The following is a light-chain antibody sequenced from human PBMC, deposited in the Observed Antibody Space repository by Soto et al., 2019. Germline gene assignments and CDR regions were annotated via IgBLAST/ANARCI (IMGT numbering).Light chain of an antibody. V-gene: IGKV3-20*01. CDR1: QSVSSSF. CDR2: GAS. J-gene: IGKJ1*01. Sequence: EIVLTQSPGTLSLSPGERATLSCRASQSVSSSFLAWYQQKPGQAPRLLIYGASSRATGIPDRFSGSGSGTDLTRTISRLETEDFAVVYCHHYDSTPWTFGQGTEVDIK. CDR3: HHYDSTPWT.